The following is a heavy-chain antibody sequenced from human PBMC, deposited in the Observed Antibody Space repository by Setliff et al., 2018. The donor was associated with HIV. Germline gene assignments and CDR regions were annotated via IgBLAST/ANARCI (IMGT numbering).Heavy chain of an antibody. CDR2: INWNGYKT. Sequence: PGGSLRLSCEASGFAFDNYVMSWVRQAPGKGLEWVSGINWNGYKTGYVDSVKGRFTISRDNAKNSLYLQMNSLGAEDTAVYYCARARRFGGVIGDAFDIWGQGTMVTVSS. V-gene: IGHV3-20*04. CDR1: GFAFDNYV. CDR3: ARARRFGGVIGDAFDI. D-gene: IGHD3-16*02. J-gene: IGHJ3*02.